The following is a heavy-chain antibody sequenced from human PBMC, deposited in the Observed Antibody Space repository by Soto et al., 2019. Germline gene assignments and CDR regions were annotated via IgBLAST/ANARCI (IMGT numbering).Heavy chain of an antibody. V-gene: IGHV4-4*07. CDR3: ARDVSTVVTPGAFDI. CDR2: IYTSGST. D-gene: IGHD4-17*01. CDR1: GGSISSFY. Sequence: SETLSLTCTVSGGSISSFYWSWIREPAGEGLGGSGRIYTSGSTNYNPSLKSRVTMSVDTSKNQFSLKLSSVTAADTAVYYCARDVSTVVTPGAFDIWGQGTMVNVSS. J-gene: IGHJ3*02.